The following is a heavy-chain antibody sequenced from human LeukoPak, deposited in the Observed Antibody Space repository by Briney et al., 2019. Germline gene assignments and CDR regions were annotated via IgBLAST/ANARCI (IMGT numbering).Heavy chain of an antibody. CDR2: IRSKAYGGTT. Sequence: GGSLRLSCTASGFTFGDYAMSWVRQAPGKGLEWVGFIRSKAYGGTTEYAASVKARFTISRDDSKSIAYLQMNSLKTEDTAVYYSTRTCGGDCYLLDYWGQGTLVTVSS. J-gene: IGHJ4*02. V-gene: IGHV3-49*04. CDR3: TRTCGGDCYLLDY. D-gene: IGHD2-21*02. CDR1: GFTFGDYA.